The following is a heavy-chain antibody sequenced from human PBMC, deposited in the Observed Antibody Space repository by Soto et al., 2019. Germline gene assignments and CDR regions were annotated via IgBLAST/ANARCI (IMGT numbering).Heavy chain of an antibody. V-gene: IGHV3-23*01. CDR3: AKRSVRGTYSPFDF. Sequence: GGSLRLSCAASGFTFSNYALSWVRQAAGKGLEWISAINDNGDNTFHADSVKGRFTISRDNSKNTLYPQMNSLRAEDTATYYCAKRSVRGTYSPFDFWGQGTLVTVSS. CDR2: INDNGDNT. D-gene: IGHD1-26*01. CDR1: GFTFSNYA. J-gene: IGHJ4*02.